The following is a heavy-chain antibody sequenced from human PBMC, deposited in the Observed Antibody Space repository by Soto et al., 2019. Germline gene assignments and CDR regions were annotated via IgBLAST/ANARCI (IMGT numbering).Heavy chain of an antibody. D-gene: IGHD6-6*01. CDR2: INHSGST. CDR1: GGSFSGYY. CDR3: ARGRVAARSLDP. Sequence: QVQLQQWGAGLLKPSETLSLTCAVYGGSFSGYYWSWIRQPPGKGLEWIGEINHSGSTNYNPSLKSRVTISVDTSKNQFSLKLSSVTAADTAVYYCARGRVAARSLDPWGQGTLVTVSS. V-gene: IGHV4-34*01. J-gene: IGHJ5*02.